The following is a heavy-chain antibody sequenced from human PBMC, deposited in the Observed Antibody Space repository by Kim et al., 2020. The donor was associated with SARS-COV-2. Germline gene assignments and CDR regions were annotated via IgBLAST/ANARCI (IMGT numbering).Heavy chain of an antibody. V-gene: IGHV4-59*08. J-gene: IGHJ6*02. CDR2: TSYSGNT. D-gene: IGHD3-16*01. CDR3: VRRDTSYYYGLDV. Sequence: SETLSLTCTISRGSISSYSWNWIRQPPGKGLEWLGYTSYSGNTKYNPSLKSRVIISLDTSNNQFSLRLNSVTAADTAVYYCVRRDTSYYYGLDVWGQGTT. CDR1: RGSISSYS.